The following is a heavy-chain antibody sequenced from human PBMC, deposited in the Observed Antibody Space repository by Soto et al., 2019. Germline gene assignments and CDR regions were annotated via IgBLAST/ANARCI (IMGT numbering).Heavy chain of an antibody. Sequence: QVQLVESGGGVVQPGRSLRLSCAASGFTFSSYAMHWVRQAPGTGLEWVAVISYDGSNKYYADSVKGRFTISRDNSKNTLYLQMNSLRAEDTAVYYCARGRQQLGDYFDYWGQGTLVTVSS. CDR1: GFTFSSYA. CDR3: ARGRQQLGDYFDY. D-gene: IGHD6-13*01. CDR2: ISYDGSNK. J-gene: IGHJ4*02. V-gene: IGHV3-30-3*01.